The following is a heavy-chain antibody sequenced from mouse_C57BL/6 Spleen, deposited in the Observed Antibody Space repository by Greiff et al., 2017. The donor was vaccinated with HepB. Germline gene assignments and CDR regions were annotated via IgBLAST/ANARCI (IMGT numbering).Heavy chain of an antibody. CDR3: TRATGRRYYFDY. Sequence: EVQLQQSGTVLARPGASVKMSCKTSGYTFTSYWMHWVKQRPGQGLEWIGAIYPGNSDTSYNQKFKGKAKLTAVTSASTAYMELSSLTNEDSAVYYCTRATGRRYYFDYWGQGTTLTVSS. CDR2: IYPGNSDT. CDR1: GYTFTSYW. V-gene: IGHV1-5*01. D-gene: IGHD4-1*01. J-gene: IGHJ2*01.